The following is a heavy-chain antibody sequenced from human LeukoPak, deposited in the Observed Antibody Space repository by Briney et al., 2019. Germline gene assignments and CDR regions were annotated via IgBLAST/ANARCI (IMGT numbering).Heavy chain of an antibody. Sequence: SVKVSCKASGGSFSSYAISWVRQAPGQGLEWMGGIIPIFGTANYAQKFQGRVTITADESTSTAYMELSSLRSEDTAVYYCARERLGYGYDYYYYGMDVWGQGTTVTVSS. CDR3: ARERLGYGYDYYYYGMDV. CDR1: GGSFSSYA. D-gene: IGHD5-18*01. J-gene: IGHJ6*02. CDR2: IIPIFGTA. V-gene: IGHV1-69*13.